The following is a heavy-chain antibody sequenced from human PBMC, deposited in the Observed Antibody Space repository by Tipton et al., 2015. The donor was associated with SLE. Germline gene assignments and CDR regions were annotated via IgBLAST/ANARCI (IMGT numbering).Heavy chain of an antibody. Sequence: TLSLTCTVSGGSISSHYWSWIRQPPGKGLEWIGYIYYSGRTNYNPSLKRRVTISVDTSKNQFSLKLRYVTAADTAVYYCARGGGDEFWSGYFDYWGQGTLVTVSS. V-gene: IGHV4-59*11. D-gene: IGHD3-3*01. CDR3: ARGGGDEFWSGYFDY. J-gene: IGHJ4*02. CDR2: IYYSGRT. CDR1: GGSISSHY.